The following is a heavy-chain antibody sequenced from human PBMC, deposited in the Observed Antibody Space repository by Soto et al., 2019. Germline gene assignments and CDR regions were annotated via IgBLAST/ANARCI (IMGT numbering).Heavy chain of an antibody. CDR3: AKDMKWGGVTAIHYFDS. V-gene: IGHV3-9*02. J-gene: IGHJ4*02. CDR1: GFTADDYA. CDR2: ISSNSDTI. Sequence: EVQLVESGGGLVQPGRSLRLSCVASGFTADDYAMHWVRQAPGKGLEWVSGISSNSDTIDYADSVKGRFTISRDNAKNSLFLQMNSLRPEDTALYYVAKDMKWGGVTAIHYFDSWGQGTLVTVSS. D-gene: IGHD2-21*02.